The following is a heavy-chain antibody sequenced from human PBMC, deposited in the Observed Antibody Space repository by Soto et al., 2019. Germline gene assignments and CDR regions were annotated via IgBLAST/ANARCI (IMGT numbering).Heavy chain of an antibody. J-gene: IGHJ4*02. CDR2: VKSKTDGGTI. Sequence: EVQLVESGGGLVKPGGSLRLSCAASGFTFSNAWMTWVRQAPGKGLEWVGRVKSKTDGGTIDYAAPVQDRFTISRDDSKNTLYLQMNSLKTEDTAVYYCIGTYSGSSMRFDYWGQGTLVTVSS. D-gene: IGHD5-12*01. CDR1: GFTFSNAW. CDR3: IGTYSGSSMRFDY. V-gene: IGHV3-15*01.